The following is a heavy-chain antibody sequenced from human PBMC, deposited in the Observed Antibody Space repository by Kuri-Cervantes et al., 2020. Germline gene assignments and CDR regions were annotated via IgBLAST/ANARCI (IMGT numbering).Heavy chain of an antibody. D-gene: IGHD1-20*01. V-gene: IGHV3-9*01. CDR2: ISWNSGGI. Sequence: GGSLRLSCAASGFTFDDYAMHWVRQAPGKGLEWVSGISWNSGGIGYADSVKGRFTISRDNAKNSLYLQMNSLRAEDTALYYCAKDIGPLLITGTTSHAFDIWGQGTMVTVSS. CDR3: AKDIGPLLITGTTSHAFDI. CDR1: GFTFDDYA. J-gene: IGHJ3*02.